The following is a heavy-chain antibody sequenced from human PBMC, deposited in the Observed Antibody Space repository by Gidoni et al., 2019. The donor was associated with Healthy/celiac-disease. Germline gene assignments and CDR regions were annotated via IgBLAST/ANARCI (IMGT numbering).Heavy chain of an antibody. J-gene: IGHJ6*02. CDR3: ARDARQVATISYYYGMDV. CDR2: ISYDGSNK. Sequence: GLEWVAVISYDGSNKYYADSVKGRFTISRDNSKNTLYLQMNSLRAEDTAVYYCARDARQVATISYYYGMDVWGQGTTVTVSS. D-gene: IGHD5-12*01. V-gene: IGHV3-30-3*01.